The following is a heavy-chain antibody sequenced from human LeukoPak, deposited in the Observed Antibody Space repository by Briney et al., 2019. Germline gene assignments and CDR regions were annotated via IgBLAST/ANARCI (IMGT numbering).Heavy chain of an antibody. J-gene: IGHJ4*02. V-gene: IGHV3-30-3*01. D-gene: IGHD3-22*01. CDR2: ISYDGSNK. CDR3: ARGDYDSSGYYLDY. Sequence: TGGSLRLSCAASGFTFSSYAMHWVRQAPGKGLEWVAVISYDGSNKYYADSVKGRFTISRDNSKNTLYLQMNSLRAEDTAVYYCARGDYDSSGYYLDYWGQGTLVTVSS. CDR1: GFTFSSYA.